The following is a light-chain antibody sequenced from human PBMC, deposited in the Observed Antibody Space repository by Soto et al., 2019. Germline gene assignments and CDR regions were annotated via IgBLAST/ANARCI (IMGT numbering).Light chain of an antibody. CDR1: QTVSNTY. CDR2: GAS. J-gene: IGKJ4*01. V-gene: IGKV3-20*01. Sequence: EIVLTQFPGALSLSPGERVTLSCRASQTVSNTYLAWYQQKSGQAPKFLTYGASNRATGIPDRFSGSGSGIDFTLTISRLEPEDFAVYYCQQYGALPPTFGGGTKVEIK. CDR3: QQYGALPPT.